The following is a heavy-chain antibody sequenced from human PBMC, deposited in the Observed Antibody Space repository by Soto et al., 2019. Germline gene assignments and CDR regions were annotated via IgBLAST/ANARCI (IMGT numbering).Heavy chain of an antibody. CDR3: VRLPLLLIVGGTDYYYYGMDV. D-gene: IGHD1-26*01. V-gene: IGHV4-39*01. CDR1: GDSLSSSFYS. CDR2: INASGST. Sequence: QLQLQESGPGLVKPSETLSLTCNVSGDSLSSSFYSWSWLRQAPGNGLEWFGTINASGSTFYNPSLKSRVGTSVDASKNQFSLRLSSVTAADTAVYYCVRLPLLLIVGGTDYYYYGMDVWGQGTTVTVSS. J-gene: IGHJ6*02.